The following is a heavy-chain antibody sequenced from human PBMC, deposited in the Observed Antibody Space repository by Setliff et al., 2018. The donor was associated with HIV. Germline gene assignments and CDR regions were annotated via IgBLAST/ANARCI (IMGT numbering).Heavy chain of an antibody. CDR2: IYYSGST. Sequence: TLSLTCTVSGGSISSGGYYWSWIRQHPGKGLEWIGYIYYSGSTYYNPSLKSRVTMSVDTSKSQFSLKLSSVTAADTAVYYCARARGLLPYYYLDVWGKGTTVTVSS. CDR1: GGSISSGGYY. V-gene: IGHV4-31*03. J-gene: IGHJ6*03. CDR3: ARARGLLPYYYLDV. D-gene: IGHD3-10*01.